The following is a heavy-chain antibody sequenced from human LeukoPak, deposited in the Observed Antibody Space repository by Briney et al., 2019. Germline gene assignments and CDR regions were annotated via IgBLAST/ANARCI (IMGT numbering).Heavy chain of an antibody. CDR3: ATGGNWNDGIDY. CDR1: GYTLTELS. V-gene: IGHV1-24*01. J-gene: IGHJ4*02. CDR2: FDPEDGET. Sequence: ASVKVSCKVSGYTLTELSMHWVRQAPGKGLEWMGGFDPEDGETIYAQKFQGRVTMTEDTSTDTAYMELSSLRSEDTAVYYCATGGNWNDGIDYWGQGTLVTGSS. D-gene: IGHD1-1*01.